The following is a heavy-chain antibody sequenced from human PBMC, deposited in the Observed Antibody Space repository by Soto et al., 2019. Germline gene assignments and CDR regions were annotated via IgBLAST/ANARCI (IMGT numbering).Heavy chain of an antibody. Sequence: GVSVEVTSKDPRDTFTGRYMQSVRHSPGKGLEWMGWINPKDGETIYAQKFQGRVTMTEDTSTDTAYMELSSLRSEDTAVYYCATAPYPFRFNKSVYDFWSGYPFYYFDYWGQGTLVTVSS. CDR2: INPKDGET. D-gene: IGHD3-3*01. CDR1: RDTFTGRY. V-gene: IGHV1-24*01. J-gene: IGHJ4*02. CDR3: ATAPYPFRFNKSVYDFWSGYPFYYFDY.